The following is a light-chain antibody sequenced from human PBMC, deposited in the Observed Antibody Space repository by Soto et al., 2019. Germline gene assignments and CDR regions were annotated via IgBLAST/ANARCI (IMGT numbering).Light chain of an antibody. CDR1: SSDVGGYNY. J-gene: IGLJ1*01. V-gene: IGLV2-14*01. CDR2: EVS. Sequence: SVLTQPASVSGSPGQSITISCTGTSSDVGGYNYVSWYQQHPGKAPKLMIYEVSNRPSGVSNRLSGSKSGNTASLTISGLQAEDEADYYCSSYTSSSTYVFGTGTKVTVL. CDR3: SSYTSSSTYV.